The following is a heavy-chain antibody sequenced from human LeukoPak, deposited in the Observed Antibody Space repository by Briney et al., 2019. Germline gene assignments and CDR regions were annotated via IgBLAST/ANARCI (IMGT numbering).Heavy chain of an antibody. CDR3: AVRLTTGRLGTATTWFDP. Sequence: SETLSLTCAVYGESFDSFYWNWVRQAPGKGLEWLGEVNQSGGSDYNPALESRVAISADAPKTQFSLKLISVTAADTAVYYCAVRLTTGRLGTATTWFDPWGQGTLVSVSS. V-gene: IGHV4-34*01. CDR2: VNQSGGS. J-gene: IGHJ5*02. CDR1: GESFDSFY. D-gene: IGHD1-1*01.